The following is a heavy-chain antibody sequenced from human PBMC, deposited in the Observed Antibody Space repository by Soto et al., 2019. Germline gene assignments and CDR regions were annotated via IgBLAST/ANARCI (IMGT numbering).Heavy chain of an antibody. D-gene: IGHD2-15*01. CDR2: INHSGST. V-gene: IGHV4-39*07. CDR1: GGSISSGDYY. J-gene: IGHJ5*02. Sequence: PSETLSLTCTVSGGSISSGDYYWSWIRQPPGKGLEWIGEINHSGSTNYNPSLKSRVTISVDTSKNQFSLKLSSVTAADTAVYYCTSGYCSGGSCPPPGPWGQGTLVTVSS. CDR3: TSGYCSGGSCPPPGP.